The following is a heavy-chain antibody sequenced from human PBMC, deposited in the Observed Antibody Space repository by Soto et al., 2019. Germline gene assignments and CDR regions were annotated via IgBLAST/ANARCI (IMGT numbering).Heavy chain of an antibody. V-gene: IGHV1-18*01. Sequence: VHLLQSGGEVKKPGASVKVSCKTSGYIFTNYAINWVRQAPGQGLEWMGWISAYNGDTKYAQRFQGRLTVTTDPSTTTAYMELGSLRSDDTAVYYCARDGLAFSIFGETMDVWGQGTTVTVSS. D-gene: IGHD3-3*01. CDR2: ISAYNGDT. CDR3: ARDGLAFSIFGETMDV. J-gene: IGHJ6*02. CDR1: GYIFTNYA.